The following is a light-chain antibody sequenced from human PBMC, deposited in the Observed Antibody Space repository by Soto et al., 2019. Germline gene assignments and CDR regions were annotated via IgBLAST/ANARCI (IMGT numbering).Light chain of an antibody. CDR1: NTNIGINS. V-gene: IGLV1-44*01. J-gene: IGLJ2*01. CDR3: SSWDDSLNGPT. Sequence: QSVLTQPPSASGTPGQRVAFSCSGSNTNIGINSVNWYQQLPGTAPKLLLYTNDQRPSGVPDRFSGSKSGTSASLVISGLQSEDEADYYCSSWDDSLNGPTFGGGTKLTVL. CDR2: TND.